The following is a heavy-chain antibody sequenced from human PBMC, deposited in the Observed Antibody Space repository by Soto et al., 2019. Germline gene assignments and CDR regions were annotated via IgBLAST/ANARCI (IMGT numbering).Heavy chain of an antibody. V-gene: IGHV4-59*06. CDR1: GASISSSY. CDR2: IYYSGST. CDR3: VRAGGFNWFDP. Sequence: PSEPLSLTCTSSGASISSSYGGWIRQHPGKGLEWIGYIYYSGSTYYNPSLKSRVTLSVDTSKNQFSLKLSSVTAADTAVYYCVRAGGFNWFDPWGQGTLVTVSS. J-gene: IGHJ5*02. D-gene: IGHD3-10*01.